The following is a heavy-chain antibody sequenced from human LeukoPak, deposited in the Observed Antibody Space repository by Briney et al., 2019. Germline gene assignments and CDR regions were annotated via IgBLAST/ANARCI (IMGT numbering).Heavy chain of an antibody. J-gene: IGHJ4*02. CDR3: AKDPGVVPAHYFDY. D-gene: IGHD2-2*01. V-gene: IGHV3-23*01. CDR1: GFTFSSYA. CDR2: TGSTGVST. Sequence: AGSLRLSCAASGFTFSSYAVNWLRQAPGKGLEWVSATGSTGVSTFYADSVKGRFTVSRDNSKNTLSLQMNSLRAEDTAVYYCAKDPGVVPAHYFDYWGQGILVTVSS.